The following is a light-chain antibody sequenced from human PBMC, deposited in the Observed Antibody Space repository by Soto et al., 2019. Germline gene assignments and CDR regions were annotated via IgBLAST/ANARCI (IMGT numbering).Light chain of an antibody. J-gene: IGKJ4*01. CDR3: QQHIKWPLA. Sequence: VVTQSAAILSLXPGEXAILXXRASQTVSSSLAWYQQKPGQANRLIIYEASKRATGITDRLSGSGSGADFTLTISSLEPEDFALYYCQQHIKWPLAFGGGSKVDLK. V-gene: IGKV3-11*01. CDR2: EAS. CDR1: QTVSSS.